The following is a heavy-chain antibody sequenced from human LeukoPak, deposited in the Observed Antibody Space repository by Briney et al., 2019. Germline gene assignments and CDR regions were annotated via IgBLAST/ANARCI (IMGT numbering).Heavy chain of an antibody. CDR1: GFTFSSYW. Sequence: GGSLRLSCAASGFTFSSYWMSWVRQAPGKGLEWVANIKQDGSEKYYVDSVKGRFTISRDNAKNSLYLQMNSLRAEDTAVYYCAREMFGELLLFFGWFDPWGQGTLVTVSS. CDR2: IKQDGSEK. J-gene: IGHJ5*02. D-gene: IGHD3-10*02. V-gene: IGHV3-7*01. CDR3: AREMFGELLLFFGWFDP.